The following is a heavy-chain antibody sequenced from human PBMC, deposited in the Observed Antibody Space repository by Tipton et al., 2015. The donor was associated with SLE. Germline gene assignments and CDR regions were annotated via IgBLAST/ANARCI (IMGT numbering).Heavy chain of an antibody. CDR1: GGSISSHY. CDR2: ISYSGTT. V-gene: IGHV4-59*11. Sequence: TLSLTCTVSGGSISSHYWSWIRQPPGKGLGWIGHISYSGTTNYKPSLKSRVTISVGTSKNQFSLKLNSVTAADTALYFCARGDFAVVDYWGQGTLVTVSS. J-gene: IGHJ4*02. CDR3: ARGDFAVVDY. D-gene: IGHD2-21*01.